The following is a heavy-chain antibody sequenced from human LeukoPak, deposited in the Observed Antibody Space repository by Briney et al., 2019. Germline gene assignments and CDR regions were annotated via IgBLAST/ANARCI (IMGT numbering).Heavy chain of an antibody. V-gene: IGHV1-2*02. CDR1: GYTFTGYY. Sequence: ASVKVSCKASGYTFTGYYMHWVRQAPGQGLEWMGWINPNSGGTNYAQKFQGRVTMTRDTSISAAYMELSRLRSDDTAVYYCARGQYCDILTGYPTPFDYWGQGTLVTVSS. D-gene: IGHD3-9*01. CDR3: ARGQYCDILTGYPTPFDY. CDR2: INPNSGGT. J-gene: IGHJ4*02.